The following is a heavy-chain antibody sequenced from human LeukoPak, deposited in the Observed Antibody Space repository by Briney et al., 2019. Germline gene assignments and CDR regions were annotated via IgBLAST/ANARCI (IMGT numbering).Heavy chain of an antibody. CDR2: IYHSGST. D-gene: IGHD4-17*01. CDR3: ARDTVTADGFDI. Sequence: PETLSLTCTVSGVSISSYYWNWIRQPPGKGLEWIGYIYHSGSTNYNPSLKSRVTISVDTSKNQFSLKLSSVTAADTAVYFCARDTVTADGFDIWGQGTMVTVSS. CDR1: GVSISSYY. V-gene: IGHV4-59*01. J-gene: IGHJ3*02.